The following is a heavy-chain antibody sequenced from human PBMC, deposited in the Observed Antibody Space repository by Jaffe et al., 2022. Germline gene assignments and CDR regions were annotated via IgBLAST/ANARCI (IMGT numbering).Heavy chain of an antibody. D-gene: IGHD6-13*01. CDR3: TRDRSIGYSSSWDTYYYYYMDV. Sequence: EVQLVESGGGLVQPGRSLRLSCTASGFTFGDYAMSWFRQAPGKGLEWVGFIRSKAYGGTTEYAASVKGRFTISRDDSKSIAYLQMNSLKTEDTAVYYCTRDRSIGYSSSWDTYYYYYMDVWGKGTTVTVSS. CDR1: GFTFGDYA. CDR2: IRSKAYGGTT. J-gene: IGHJ6*03. V-gene: IGHV3-49*03.